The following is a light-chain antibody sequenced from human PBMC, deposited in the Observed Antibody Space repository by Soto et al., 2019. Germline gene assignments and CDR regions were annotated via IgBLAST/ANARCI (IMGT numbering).Light chain of an antibody. CDR3: QQYCISPRT. CDR1: QSISSSY. Sequence: ELVLTQSPGTLSLSPGVSAALSGRASQSISSSYLAWYQQKPGQAPRLLIYGASTRATGIPDRFTGRGSGTDFSLTISRLEPEDFAVYYCQQYCISPRTFGQGTKVDIK. V-gene: IGKV3-20*01. CDR2: GAS. J-gene: IGKJ1*01.